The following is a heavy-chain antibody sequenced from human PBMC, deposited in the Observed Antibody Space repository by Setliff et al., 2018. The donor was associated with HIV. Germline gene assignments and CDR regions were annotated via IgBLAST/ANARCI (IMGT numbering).Heavy chain of an antibody. V-gene: IGHV1-2*06. CDR2: INPNMGDT. Sequence: VASVKVSCKASGYKFTGHHIQWMRRAPGQGLEWMGRINPNMGDTQYAQKFQGRIIMTRDTSINTVYMELSSLTSDDTTLYYCARQDIPTGYYLFDYWGQGTQVTVSS. CDR1: GYKFTGHH. CDR3: ARQDIPTGYYLFDY. D-gene: IGHD3-9*01. J-gene: IGHJ4*02.